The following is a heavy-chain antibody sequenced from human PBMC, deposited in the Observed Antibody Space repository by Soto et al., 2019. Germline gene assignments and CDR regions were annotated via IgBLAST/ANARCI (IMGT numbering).Heavy chain of an antibody. Sequence: PGGSLRLSCAASGFTFSNYSMNWVRQAPGKGLEWVSSISSSSSDIYYADSVKGRFTISRDNAKNSLYLQMNSLRAEDTAVYYCAREFGELLFYYYGMDVWGQGTTVTVSS. CDR2: ISSSSSDI. CDR1: GFTFSNYS. D-gene: IGHD3-10*01. J-gene: IGHJ6*02. V-gene: IGHV3-21*01. CDR3: AREFGELLFYYYGMDV.